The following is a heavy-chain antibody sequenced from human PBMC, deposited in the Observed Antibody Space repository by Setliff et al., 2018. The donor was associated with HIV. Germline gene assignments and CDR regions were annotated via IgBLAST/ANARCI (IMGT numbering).Heavy chain of an antibody. J-gene: IGHJ3*02. CDR2: FSPRGRT. D-gene: IGHD3-10*01. Sequence: PSETLFLTCAVSDYSISSDYYWGWIRQPPGKGLEWIGSFSPRGRTYQNASLKSRVTISVDRSKNRFSLKLTSVTAADTAIYYCASTTSGVSGSYPAHAFDIWGQGTMVTVSS. CDR1: DYSISSDYY. V-gene: IGHV4-38-2*01. CDR3: ASTTSGVSGSYPAHAFDI.